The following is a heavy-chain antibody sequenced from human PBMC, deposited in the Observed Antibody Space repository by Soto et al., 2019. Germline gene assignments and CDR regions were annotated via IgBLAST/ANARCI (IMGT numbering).Heavy chain of an antibody. D-gene: IGHD3-10*01. V-gene: IGHV3-33*01. CDR2: ISYDGRNT. Sequence: GGSLRLSGAGSGFTFGGYGMHWVRQAPGKGLEWAAAISYDGRNTYYADSVQGRFAISRDNSKNTMYLQMNSLRVEDTAVYYCARAKWHDGSGRVREFDYWGQGALVTVSS. CDR3: ARAKWHDGSGRVREFDY. CDR1: GFTFGGYG. J-gene: IGHJ4*02.